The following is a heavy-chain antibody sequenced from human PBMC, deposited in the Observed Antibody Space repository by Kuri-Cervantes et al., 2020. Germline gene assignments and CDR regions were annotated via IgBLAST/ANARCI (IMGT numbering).Heavy chain of an antibody. V-gene: IGHV3-9*01. CDR2: ISWNSGSI. CDR1: GFTFDDYA. CDR3: ARERPDNNGYEKPFDY. Sequence: LSLTCAASGFTFDDYAMHWVRQAPGKGLEWVSGISWNSGSIGYADSVKGRFTISRDNAKNSLYLQMNSLRAEDTAVYYCARERPDNNGYEKPFDYWGQGTLVTVSS. J-gene: IGHJ4*02. D-gene: IGHD3-22*01.